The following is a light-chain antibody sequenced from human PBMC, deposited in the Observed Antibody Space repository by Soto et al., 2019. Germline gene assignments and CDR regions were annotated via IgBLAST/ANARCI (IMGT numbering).Light chain of an antibody. Sequence: EIVLTQSPGTLSLSPGERATLSCRASQSVSSSYLAWYQQKPGQAPRLIIYGTSSRATGIPDRFSGSGSGTDFTLTISRLEPEDFAVYYCQQYGRSPHTFGQGTKLEIK. J-gene: IGKJ2*01. CDR2: GTS. V-gene: IGKV3-20*01. CDR3: QQYGRSPHT. CDR1: QSVSSSY.